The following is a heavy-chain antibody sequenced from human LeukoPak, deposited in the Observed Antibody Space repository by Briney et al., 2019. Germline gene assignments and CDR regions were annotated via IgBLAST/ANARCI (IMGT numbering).Heavy chain of an antibody. CDR2: IIPIFGTA. CDR1: GGTFSSYA. Sequence: SVKVSCKASGGTFSSYAISWVRQAPGQGLEWMGGIIPIFGTANYAQKFQGRVTITTDESTSTAYMELSSLRSEDTAVYYCARAPFPGYNWFDPWGQGTLVTVSS. V-gene: IGHV1-69*05. CDR3: ARAPFPGYNWFDP. D-gene: IGHD2/OR15-2a*01. J-gene: IGHJ5*02.